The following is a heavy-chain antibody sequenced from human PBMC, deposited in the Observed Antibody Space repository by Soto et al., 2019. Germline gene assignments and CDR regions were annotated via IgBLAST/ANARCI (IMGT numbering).Heavy chain of an antibody. J-gene: IGHJ6*02. CDR2: INSDGSST. CDR3: ARGGGTYGSYYYAMDV. V-gene: IGHV3-74*01. Sequence: EVQLAESGGGLVQRGGSLRLSCEASGFTFSTYWMHWVHQAPGKGLVWVSRINSDGSSTNYADSGKGRFTISRDNAKNTLYLQMNSLRAEDTAVYYCARGGGTYGSYYYAMDVWGQGTTVTVSS. D-gene: IGHD3-10*01. CDR1: GFTFSTYW.